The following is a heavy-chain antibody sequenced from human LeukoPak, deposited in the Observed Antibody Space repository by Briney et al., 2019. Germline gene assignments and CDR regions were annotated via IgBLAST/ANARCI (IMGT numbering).Heavy chain of an antibody. CDR3: AKEHDYVLGSYRH. CDR1: GGSISGSSYY. V-gene: IGHV3-23*01. D-gene: IGHD3-16*02. J-gene: IGHJ4*02. CDR2: ISGSGGST. Sequence: ETLSLTCTVSGGSISGSSYYWGWIRQAPGKGLEWISAISGSGGSTYYADSVKGRFTISRDNSKNTLYLQMNSLRAEDTAVYYCAKEHDYVLGSYRHWGQGTLVTVSS.